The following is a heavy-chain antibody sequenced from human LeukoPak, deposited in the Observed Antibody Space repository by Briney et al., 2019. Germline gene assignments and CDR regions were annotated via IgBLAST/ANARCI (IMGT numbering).Heavy chain of an antibody. CDR1: GFIFSSYW. V-gene: IGHV3-74*01. Sequence: PGGSLRLSCAASGFIFSSYWMHWVRQAPGKGLVWVSRINSDGSSTSYADSVKGRFTISRDNAKNTLYLQMNSLRAEDTAVYYCAREGELLWFGELRARWFDPWGQGTLVTVSS. D-gene: IGHD3-10*01. J-gene: IGHJ5*02. CDR2: INSDGSST. CDR3: AREGELLWFGELRARWFDP.